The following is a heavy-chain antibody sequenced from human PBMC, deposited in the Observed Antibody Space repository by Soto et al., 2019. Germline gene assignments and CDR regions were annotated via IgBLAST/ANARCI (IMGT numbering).Heavy chain of an antibody. J-gene: IGHJ6*02. CDR3: ARGSRVGHGSGSYGMDV. CDR1: GYTFTNYG. CDR2: ISAYSGNT. V-gene: IGHV1-18*01. D-gene: IGHD3-10*01. Sequence: QVQLVQSGAEVKKPGASVKVSCKASGYTFTNYGVSCVRQAPGQGLEWLGWISAYSGNTNYAQKFKGRVTVTTDTSTSTAYMEVRSLKSDDTAVYYCARGSRVGHGSGSYGMDVWGQGATVTVSS.